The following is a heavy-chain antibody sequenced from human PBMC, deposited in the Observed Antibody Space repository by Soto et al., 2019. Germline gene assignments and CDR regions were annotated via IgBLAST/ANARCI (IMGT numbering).Heavy chain of an antibody. CDR2: IYCSGST. J-gene: IGHJ4*02. Sequence: SSGTPSLTFTFSGGSLSSGGYYWSWVRPHPGEGLEWIGYIYCSGSTYYNPSLKSRVTISVDTSKNQFSLKLSSVTAADTAVYYCARGDDYVWGSYRYVSDYWGQGTLVTVSS. CDR1: GGSLSSGGYY. CDR3: ARGDDYVWGSYRYVSDY. D-gene: IGHD3-16*02. V-gene: IGHV4-31*03.